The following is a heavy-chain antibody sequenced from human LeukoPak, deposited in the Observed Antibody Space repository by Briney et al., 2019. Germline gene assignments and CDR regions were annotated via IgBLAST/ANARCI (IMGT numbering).Heavy chain of an antibody. J-gene: IGHJ6*02. V-gene: IGHV4-34*01. D-gene: IGHD5-18*01. CDR2: INHSGST. CDR1: GGSFSGYY. CDR3: ARHTAMVIYYGMDV. Sequence: PSETLSLTCAVYGGSFSGYYWSWIRQPPGKGLEWIGEINHSGSTNYNPSLKSRVTISVDTSKNQFSLKLSSVTAADTAVYYCARHTAMVIYYGMDVWGQGTTVTVSS.